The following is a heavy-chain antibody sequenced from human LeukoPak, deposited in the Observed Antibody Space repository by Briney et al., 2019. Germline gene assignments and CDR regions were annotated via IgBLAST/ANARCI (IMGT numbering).Heavy chain of an antibody. V-gene: IGHV4-59*01. J-gene: IGHJ6*02. CDR2: IYYSGST. CDR1: GGSISSYY. Sequence: PSETLSLTCTVSGGSISSYYWSWIRQPPGKGLEWIGYIYYSGSTNYNPPLKSRVTISVDTSKNQFSLKLSSVTAADTAVYYCARRRLYYDTYYGMDVWGQGTTVTVSS. D-gene: IGHD3-22*01. CDR3: ARRRLYYDTYYGMDV.